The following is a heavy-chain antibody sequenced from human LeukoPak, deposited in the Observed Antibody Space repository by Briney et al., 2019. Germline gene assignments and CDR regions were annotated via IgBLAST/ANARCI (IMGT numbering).Heavy chain of an antibody. V-gene: IGHV1-69*13. D-gene: IGHD6-6*01. Sequence: SVKVSCKAAGGTFSSYAISWVRQAPGQGLEWMGGIIPIFGTANYAQKFQGRVTITADESTGTAYMELSSLRSEDTAVYYCAREDSSSYYFDYWGQGTLVTVSS. CDR3: AREDSSSYYFDY. CDR1: GGTFSSYA. J-gene: IGHJ4*02. CDR2: IIPIFGTA.